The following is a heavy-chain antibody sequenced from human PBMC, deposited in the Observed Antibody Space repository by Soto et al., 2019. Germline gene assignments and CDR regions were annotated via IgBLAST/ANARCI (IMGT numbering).Heavy chain of an antibody. Sequence: QVQLQESGPGLVKPSQTLSLTCTVSGGSISSGGYFWSWIRQHPGKGLEWIGFIYYSGSTYYNPSLKSRLTISVDTSKHQFSLKLSYVTAADTAVYYCAREGAAPYYYYGMDVWGQGTTVTVSS. V-gene: IGHV4-31*03. D-gene: IGHD6-6*01. CDR2: IYYSGST. CDR1: GGSISSGGYF. CDR3: AREGAAPYYYYGMDV. J-gene: IGHJ6*02.